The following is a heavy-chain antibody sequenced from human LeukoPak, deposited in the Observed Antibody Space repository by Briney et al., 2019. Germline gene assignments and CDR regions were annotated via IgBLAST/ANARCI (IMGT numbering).Heavy chain of an antibody. CDR1: GGSISSGDYY. CDR3: AGWGYSSGWQLYYYYMDV. D-gene: IGHD6-19*01. Sequence: SQTLSLTCTVSGGSISSGDYYWSWIRQPPGKGLEWIGYIYYSGSTYYNPSLKSRVTISVDTSKNQFPLKLSSVTAADTAVYYCAGWGYSSGWQLYYYYMDVWGKGTTVTVSS. CDR2: IYYSGST. J-gene: IGHJ6*03. V-gene: IGHV4-30-4*08.